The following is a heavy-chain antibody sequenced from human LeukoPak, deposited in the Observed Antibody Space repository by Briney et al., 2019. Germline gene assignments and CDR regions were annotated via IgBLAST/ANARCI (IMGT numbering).Heavy chain of an antibody. CDR2: IWYDGSNK. D-gene: IGHD3-10*01. CDR3: AKESPNTDYGSGSYYTGTFDY. Sequence: GGSLRLSCAASGFTFSSYGMHWVRQAPGKGLEWVAVIWYDGSNKYYADSVKGRFTISRDNSKNTLYLQMNSLRAEDTAVYYCAKESPNTDYGSGSYYTGTFDYWGQGTLVTVSS. V-gene: IGHV3-33*06. CDR1: GFTFSSYG. J-gene: IGHJ4*02.